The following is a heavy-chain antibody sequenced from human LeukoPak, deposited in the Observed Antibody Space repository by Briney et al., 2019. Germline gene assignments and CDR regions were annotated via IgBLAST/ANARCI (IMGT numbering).Heavy chain of an antibody. Sequence: KPSETLSPTCTVSHYSISSNYYWGWIRQPPGKGLEWIGSIYHSGSTYYNPSLKSRVTISVDTSKNQFSLKLTSVTAADTAVYYCARSSGYMSYWGQGTLVTVSS. CDR1: HYSISSNYY. CDR2: IYHSGST. J-gene: IGHJ4*02. D-gene: IGHD3-22*01. V-gene: IGHV4-38-2*02. CDR3: ARSSGYMSY.